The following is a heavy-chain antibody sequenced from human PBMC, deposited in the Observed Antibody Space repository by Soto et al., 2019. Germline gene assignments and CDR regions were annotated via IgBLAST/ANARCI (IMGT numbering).Heavy chain of an antibody. CDR1: GGSISSNNW. CDR2: IFHSGST. D-gene: IGHD2-2*01. V-gene: IGHV4-4*02. J-gene: IGHJ5*02. CDR3: ARVFCSSSSCLTPSWFDP. Sequence: QVQLQESGPGLVKPSGTLSLTCAVSGGSISSNNWWSWVRQAPGPGLEWIGDIFHSGSTNYNPSLERPVTTLEDKCKDQVALTLSSVTAADTAMYYCARVFCSSSSCLTPSWFDPWGQGTLVTVSS.